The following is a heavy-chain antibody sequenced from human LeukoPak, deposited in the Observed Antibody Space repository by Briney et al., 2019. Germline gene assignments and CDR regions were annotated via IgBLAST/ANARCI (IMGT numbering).Heavy chain of an antibody. CDR1: GGSFSGCY. CDR2: INHSGST. J-gene: IGHJ5*02. V-gene: IGHV4-34*01. CDR3: ARVPGPNWFDP. Sequence: SETLSLTCAVYGGSFSGCYWSWIRPPPGKGLERIGEINHSGSTNYNPSLKSRVTISVDTSKNQISLNLRSVTAADTAVYYCARVPGPNWFDPWGQGTLVTVSS.